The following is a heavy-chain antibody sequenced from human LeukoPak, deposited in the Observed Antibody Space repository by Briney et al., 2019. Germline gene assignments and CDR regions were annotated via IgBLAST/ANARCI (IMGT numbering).Heavy chain of an antibody. D-gene: IGHD4-17*01. CDR3: ARDEVDGDYRWFDP. Sequence: SETLSLTCTVSGGSISSYYWCWIRQPPGKGLEWIGYIYYSGSTNYNPSLKSRVTISVDTSKNQFSLKLSSVTAADTAVYYCARDEVDGDYRWFDPWGQGTLVTVSS. J-gene: IGHJ5*02. CDR1: GGSISSYY. V-gene: IGHV4-59*01. CDR2: IYYSGST.